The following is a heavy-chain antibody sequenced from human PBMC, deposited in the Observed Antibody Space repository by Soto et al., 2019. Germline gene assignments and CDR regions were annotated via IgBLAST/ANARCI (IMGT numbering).Heavy chain of an antibody. CDR1: GGSFSGYY. CDR2: INHSGST. CDR3: ARGGGDWNFDY. V-gene: IGHV4-34*01. D-gene: IGHD2-21*02. J-gene: IGHJ4*02. Sequence: SETLSLTCAVYGGSFSGYYWSWIRQPPGKGLEWIGEINHSGSTNYNPSLKSRVTISVDTSKNQFSLKLSSVTAADTAVYYCARGGGDWNFDYWGQGTLVTVSS.